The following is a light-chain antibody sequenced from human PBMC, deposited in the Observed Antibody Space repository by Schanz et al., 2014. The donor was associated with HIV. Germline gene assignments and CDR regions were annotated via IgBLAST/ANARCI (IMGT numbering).Light chain of an antibody. Sequence: QSVLTQSPSASASLGASVKLTCTLSSGHSTYAIAWHQQQPDKGPRYLMKVNSDGSYTKGDGIPDRFSGSSSGAERYLTISSLQSEDEADYYCQTWGSGTHVLFGGGTKLTVL. J-gene: IGLJ2*01. CDR2: VNSDGSY. V-gene: IGLV4-69*01. CDR3: QTWGSGTHVL. CDR1: SGHSTYA.